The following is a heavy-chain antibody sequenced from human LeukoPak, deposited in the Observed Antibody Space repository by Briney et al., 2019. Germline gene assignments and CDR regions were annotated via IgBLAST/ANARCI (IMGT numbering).Heavy chain of an antibody. CDR1: GFNFDDYT. Sequence: QPGGSLRLSCAASGFNFDDYTIHWVRQVPGKGLEWVSLINRRGHTYYADSVKGRFTISRDNSKNTLYLQMNSLRAEDTAVYYCAKNIAVADYFDYWGQGTLVTVSS. CDR3: AKNIAVADYFDY. CDR2: INRRGHT. V-gene: IGHV3-43*01. J-gene: IGHJ4*02. D-gene: IGHD6-19*01.